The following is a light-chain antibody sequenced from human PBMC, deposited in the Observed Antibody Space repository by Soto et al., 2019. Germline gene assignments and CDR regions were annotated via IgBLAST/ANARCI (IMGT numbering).Light chain of an antibody. CDR2: EVS. Sequence: QSVLTQPASVSGSPGQSITISCTGTSSDVGGYNYVSWYQQHPGKAPKLMIYEVSDRPSGVSNRLSGSKSGNTASLTISGLQAEDEADYYCSSYTITSTDVFGTGTKLTVL. V-gene: IGLV2-14*01. CDR1: SSDVGGYNY. CDR3: SSYTITSTDV. J-gene: IGLJ1*01.